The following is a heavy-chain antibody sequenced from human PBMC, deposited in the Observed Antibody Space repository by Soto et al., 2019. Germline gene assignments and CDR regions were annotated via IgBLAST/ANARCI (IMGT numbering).Heavy chain of an antibody. V-gene: IGHV3-23*01. J-gene: IGHJ4*02. CDR1: GFTFFTYA. Sequence: PGGSLRLSCAASGFTFFTYAMSWVRQAPGKGLEWVSSITDSGDSTYYADSVKGRFTISRDNSKNTLYLQMKSLRAEDTAVYYCETDPPVVTFIFDHWGQGTLVTVSS. CDR3: ETDPPVVTFIFDH. D-gene: IGHD2-21*02. CDR2: ITDSGDST.